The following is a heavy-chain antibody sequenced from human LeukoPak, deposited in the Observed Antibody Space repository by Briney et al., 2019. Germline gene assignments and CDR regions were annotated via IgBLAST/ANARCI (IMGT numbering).Heavy chain of an antibody. CDR3: ARGTEIEAFDI. V-gene: IGHV3-21*01. Sequence: PGGSLRLSCAASGFTFSSYSMNWVRQAPGKGLEWVSSISSSNSYIYYADSVEGRFTISRDNAKNSLYLQMNSLRAEDTAVYYCARGTEIEAFDIWGQGTMVTVSS. CDR1: GFTFSSYS. J-gene: IGHJ3*02. CDR2: ISSSNSYI. D-gene: IGHD1-1*01.